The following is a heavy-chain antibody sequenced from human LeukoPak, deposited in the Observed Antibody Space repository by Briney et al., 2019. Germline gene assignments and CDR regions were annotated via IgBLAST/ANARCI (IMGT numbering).Heavy chain of an antibody. J-gene: IGHJ5*02. D-gene: IGHD2-21*02. CDR3: ARTPTYCGGDCHYFDP. CDR1: VGSICSSCYS. Sequence: SETLSLTCAVSVGSICSSCYSWSWIRQPPGGGLKWIGYIHHTGGTYYNPSLKSRVTISVDRSKNQFSLKLSSVTAADTAMYFCARTPTYCGGDCHYFDPWGQGTLVTVSS. V-gene: IGHV4-30-2*01. CDR2: IHHTGGT.